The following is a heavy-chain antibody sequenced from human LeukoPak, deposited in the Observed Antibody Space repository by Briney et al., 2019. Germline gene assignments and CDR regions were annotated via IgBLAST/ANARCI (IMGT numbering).Heavy chain of an antibody. D-gene: IGHD1-26*01. V-gene: IGHV4-4*09. CDR3: ASLGWMVGATIPYYYYYMDV. CDR1: GGSISSYY. Sequence: PSETLSLTCTVSGGSISSYYWSWIRQPPGKGLEWIGYIYTSGSTNYNPSLKSRVTISVDTSKNQFSLKLSSVTAADTAVYYCASLGWMVGATIPYYYYYMDVWGKGTTVTVSS. J-gene: IGHJ6*03. CDR2: IYTSGST.